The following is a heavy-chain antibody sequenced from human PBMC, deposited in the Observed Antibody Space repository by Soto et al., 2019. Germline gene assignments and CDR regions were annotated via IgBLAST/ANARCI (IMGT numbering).Heavy chain of an antibody. V-gene: IGHV1-8*01. CDR1: GYTFTSYD. J-gene: IGHJ4*02. D-gene: IGHD3-16*01. CDR2: MNPNSGNT. Sequence: GASVKVSCKPSGYTFTSYDINWVRQATGQGLEWMGWMNPNSGNTGYAQKFQGRVTMTRNTSISTAYMELSSLRSEDTAVYYCARVPGGPNRNRGKDFGFDYWGQGSLVTVSS. CDR3: ARVPGGPNRNRGKDFGFDY.